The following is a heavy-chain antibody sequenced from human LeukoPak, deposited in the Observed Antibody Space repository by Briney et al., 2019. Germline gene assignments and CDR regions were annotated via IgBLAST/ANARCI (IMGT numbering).Heavy chain of an antibody. D-gene: IGHD5-24*01. Sequence: KPSETLSLTFTVSGXSISTYYWNWLRQPPGKGLERIGYISYTGSTNYSPSLKSRVTMSVDTSKNQFSLKLSSVTASDTAVYYCARLRELAALHDALDIWGQGTMVTVCS. CDR3: ARLRELAALHDALDI. CDR2: ISYTGST. J-gene: IGHJ3*02. V-gene: IGHV4-59*08. CDR1: GXSISTYY.